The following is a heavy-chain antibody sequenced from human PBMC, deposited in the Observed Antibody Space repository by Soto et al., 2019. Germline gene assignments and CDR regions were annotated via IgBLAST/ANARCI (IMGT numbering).Heavy chain of an antibody. V-gene: IGHV4-34*01. CDR3: ARGGEWLRFPLGY. J-gene: IGHJ4*02. CDR1: GGSFSGYY. D-gene: IGHD5-12*01. Sequence: QVQLQQWGAGLLKPSETLSLTCAVYGGSFSGYYWSWIRQPPGKGLEWIGEINHSGSTNYNPSLKSRVTISVDTSKNQFSLKGGSVTAADTAVYYCARGGEWLRFPLGYWGQGTLVTVSS. CDR2: INHSGST.